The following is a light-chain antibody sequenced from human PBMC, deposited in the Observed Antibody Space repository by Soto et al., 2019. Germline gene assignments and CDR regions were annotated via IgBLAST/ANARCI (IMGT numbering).Light chain of an antibody. CDR2: DAS. CDR1: QSISSW. CDR3: QQYNSYSPKT. Sequence: DIQMTQSPSPLSASVGDRVTITCRASQSISSWLAWYQQKPGKAPKLLLYDASSLESGVPSRFSGSGSGTEFTLTISSLQPDDFATYYCQQYNSYSPKTFGQGTKVEIK. J-gene: IGKJ1*01. V-gene: IGKV1-5*01.